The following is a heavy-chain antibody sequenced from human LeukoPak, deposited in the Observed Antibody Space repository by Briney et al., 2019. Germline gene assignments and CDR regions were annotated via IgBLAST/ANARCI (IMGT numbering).Heavy chain of an antibody. V-gene: IGHV4-59*01. Sequence: SETLSLTCTVSGGSISSYYWSWIRQPPGKGLEWIGYIYYSGSTNYNPSLKSRVTISVDTSKNQFSLKLSSVTAADTAVYYCARDHIAAGLGYWGQGTLVTVSS. CDR2: IYYSGST. D-gene: IGHD6-13*01. J-gene: IGHJ4*02. CDR3: ARDHIAAGLGY. CDR1: GGSISSYY.